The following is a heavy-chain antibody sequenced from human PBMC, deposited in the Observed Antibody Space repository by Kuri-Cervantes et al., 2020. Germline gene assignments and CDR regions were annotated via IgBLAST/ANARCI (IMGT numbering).Heavy chain of an antibody. CDR1: GGSISSSNW. CDR2: IYHSGST. CDR3: ARTRNSGYFDY. D-gene: IGHD1-7*01. J-gene: IGHJ4*02. Sequence: SETLSLTCAVSGGSISSSNWWSWVRQPPGKGLEWIGEIYHSGSTNYNPSLKSRVTISVDKSKDQFSLKLSSVTAADTAIYYCARTRNSGYFDYWGQGAPVTVSS. V-gene: IGHV4-4*02.